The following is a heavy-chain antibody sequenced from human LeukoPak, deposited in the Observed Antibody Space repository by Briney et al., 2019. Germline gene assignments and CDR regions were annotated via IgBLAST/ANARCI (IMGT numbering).Heavy chain of an antibody. Sequence: GGSLRLSCAASGFTFSSYWMHWVRQAPGKGLVWVSRISSDGSSTTYADSVKGRFTISRDNAKNTLYLQMNSLRAEDTAVNYCARVLLGTWGAFDVWGQGTMVTVSS. J-gene: IGHJ3*01. CDR1: GFTFSSYW. V-gene: IGHV3-74*01. CDR3: ARVLLGTWGAFDV. D-gene: IGHD7-27*01. CDR2: ISSDGSST.